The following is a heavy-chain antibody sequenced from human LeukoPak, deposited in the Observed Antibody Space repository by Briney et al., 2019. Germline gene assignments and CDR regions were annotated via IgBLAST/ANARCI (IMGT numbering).Heavy chain of an antibody. Sequence: ASVKVSCTASGGTFSSYAISWVRQAPGQGLEWMGGIIPIFGTANYAQKFQGRVTITADESTSTAYMELSSLRSEDTAVYYCARADTAMVMTFDYWGQGTLVTVSS. V-gene: IGHV1-69*13. CDR2: IIPIFGTA. CDR3: ARADTAMVMTFDY. CDR1: GGTFSSYA. D-gene: IGHD5-18*01. J-gene: IGHJ4*02.